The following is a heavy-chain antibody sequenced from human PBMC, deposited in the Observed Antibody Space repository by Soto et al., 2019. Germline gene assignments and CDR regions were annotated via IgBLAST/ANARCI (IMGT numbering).Heavy chain of an antibody. CDR3: PKVERTSWGIWNSYYVLDV. V-gene: IGHV3-30*18. Sequence: GGSLRLSCAASGFTFSSYGMHWVRQAPGKGLEWVAVISYDGSNKYYADSVKGRFTISRDNSKNTLYLQMNSLRAEDTAVYYWPKVERTSWGIWNSYYVLDVWAQGTTVTFSS. D-gene: IGHD3-16*01. CDR1: GFTFSSYG. CDR2: ISYDGSNK. J-gene: IGHJ6*02.